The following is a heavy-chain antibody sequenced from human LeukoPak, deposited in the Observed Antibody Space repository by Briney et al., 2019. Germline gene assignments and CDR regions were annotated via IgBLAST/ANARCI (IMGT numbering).Heavy chain of an antibody. CDR1: GFTFSSYA. D-gene: IGHD6-13*01. CDR2: ISGGGGST. V-gene: IGHV3-23*01. J-gene: IGHJ4*02. Sequence: GGSQRLSCAASGFTFSSYAMSWVRQAPGKGLEWVSTISGGGGSTYYADSVKGRFTISRDNSKNTLYLQMNSLRAEDTAVYYCAKALQRSSSWSSFDYWGQGTLVTVSS. CDR3: AKALQRSSSWSSFDY.